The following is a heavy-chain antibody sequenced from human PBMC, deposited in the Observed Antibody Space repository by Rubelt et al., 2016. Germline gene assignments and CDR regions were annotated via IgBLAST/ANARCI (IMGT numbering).Heavy chain of an antibody. CDR2: IDTNTGDP. CDR3: ARGYCSGSSCSDFDF. D-gene: IGHD2-15*01. Sequence: WVRQAPGQGLEWMGWIDTNTGDPTFAQGFTGHFVLSLDTSVRTAYLQISTLKGEDTAIYYCARGYCSGSSCSDFDFWGQGTLVTVSS. J-gene: IGHJ4*02. V-gene: IGHV7-4-1*02.